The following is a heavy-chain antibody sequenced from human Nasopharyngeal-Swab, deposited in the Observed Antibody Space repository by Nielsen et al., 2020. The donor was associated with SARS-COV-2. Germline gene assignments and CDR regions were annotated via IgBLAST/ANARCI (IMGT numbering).Heavy chain of an antibody. V-gene: IGHV3-20*04. J-gene: IGHJ4*02. Sequence: GGSLRLSCAASGFTFDDYGMSWVRQAPGKGLEWVSGINWNGGSTGYADSVKGRFTISRDNAKNTLYLQMNSLGAEDTALYYCARDYYDSSGSAKGNDYWGQGTLVTVSS. CDR3: ARDYYDSSGSAKGNDY. CDR1: GFTFDDYG. CDR2: INWNGGST. D-gene: IGHD3-22*01.